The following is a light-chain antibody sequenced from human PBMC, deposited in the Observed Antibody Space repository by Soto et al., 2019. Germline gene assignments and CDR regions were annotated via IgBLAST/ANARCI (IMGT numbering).Light chain of an antibody. V-gene: IGLV1-51*01. CDR1: SSNIGNNYNY. Sequence: QSVLTQPPSVSAAPGKTVTISCSGSSSNIGNNYNYVSWYQQLPGTAPKVLIYDNNQRPSGIPDRFSGSKSGTSATLGITGLQTGDEADYYCETWDSSLSAHVFGGGTKLTVL. CDR3: ETWDSSLSAHV. J-gene: IGLJ2*01. CDR2: DNN.